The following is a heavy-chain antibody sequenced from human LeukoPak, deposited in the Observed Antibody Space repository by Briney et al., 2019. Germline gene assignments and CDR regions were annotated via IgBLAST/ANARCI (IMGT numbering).Heavy chain of an antibody. CDR3: ARDGTAVAGIHY. D-gene: IGHD6-19*01. V-gene: IGHV3-33*08. CDR1: GFTVSSNY. CDR2: IWYDGSNK. Sequence: GGSLRLSCAASGFTVSSNYMSWVRQAPGKGLEWVAVIWYDGSNKYYADSVKGRFTISRDNSKNTLYLQMNSLRAEDTAVYYCARDGTAVAGIHYWGQGTLVTVSS. J-gene: IGHJ4*02.